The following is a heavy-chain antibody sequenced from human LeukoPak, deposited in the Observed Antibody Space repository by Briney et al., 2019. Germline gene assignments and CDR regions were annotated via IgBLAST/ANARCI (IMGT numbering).Heavy chain of an antibody. Sequence: SETLSLTCTVSGGSISSSSYYWGWICQPPGKGLEWIGSIYYSGSTYYNPSLKSRVTISVDTSKNQFSLKLSSVTAADTAVYYCAALPAALNWFDPWGQGTLVTVSS. CDR2: IYYSGST. D-gene: IGHD2-2*01. CDR1: GGSISSSSYY. V-gene: IGHV4-39*01. CDR3: AALPAALNWFDP. J-gene: IGHJ5*02.